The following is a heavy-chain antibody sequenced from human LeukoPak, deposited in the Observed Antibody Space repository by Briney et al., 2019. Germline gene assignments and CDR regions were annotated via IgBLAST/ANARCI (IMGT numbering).Heavy chain of an antibody. CDR2: ISWNSGSI. CDR1: GFTFDDYA. J-gene: IGHJ5*02. D-gene: IGHD4-17*01. CDR3: AGAADNWFDP. Sequence: GGSLRLSCAASGFTFDDYAMHWVRHAPGKGLEWVSGISWNSGSIGYADSVKGRFTISRDNAKNSLYLQMNSLRAEDTGLYYCAGAADNWFDPWGQGTLVTVSS. V-gene: IGHV3-9*01.